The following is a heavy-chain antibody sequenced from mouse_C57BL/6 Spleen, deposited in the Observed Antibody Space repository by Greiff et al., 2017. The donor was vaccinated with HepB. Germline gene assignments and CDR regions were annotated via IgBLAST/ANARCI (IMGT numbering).Heavy chain of an antibody. J-gene: IGHJ3*01. Sequence: EVQLQQSGPELVKPGASVKIPCKASGYTFTDYNMDWVKQSHGKSLEWIGDINPNNGGTIYNQKFKGKATLTVDMSSSTAYMELRSLTSEDTAVYYCARWDYYGSSAWFAYWGQGTLVTVSA. D-gene: IGHD1-1*01. V-gene: IGHV1-18*01. CDR1: GYTFTDYN. CDR3: ARWDYYGSSAWFAY. CDR2: INPNNGGT.